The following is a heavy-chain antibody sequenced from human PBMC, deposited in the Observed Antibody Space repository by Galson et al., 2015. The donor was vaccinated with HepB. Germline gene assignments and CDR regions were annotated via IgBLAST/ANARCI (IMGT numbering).Heavy chain of an antibody. CDR3: ARDFLEWSPGPNWFDP. CDR1: GYTFTSYD. Sequence: SVKVSCKASGYTFTSYDINWVRQATGQGLEWMGWMNPNSGNTGYAQKFQGRVTMTRNTSISTAYMELSSLRSEDTAVYYCARDFLEWSPGPNWFDPWGQGTLVTVSS. CDR2: MNPNSGNT. J-gene: IGHJ5*02. D-gene: IGHD3-3*01. V-gene: IGHV1-8*01.